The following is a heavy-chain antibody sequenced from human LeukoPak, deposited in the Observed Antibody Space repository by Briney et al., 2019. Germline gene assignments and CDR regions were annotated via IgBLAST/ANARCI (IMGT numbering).Heavy chain of an antibody. Sequence: VASVNVSCKASGYTFTSYGISWVRPAPGQGLEWMGWISAYNGNTNYAQKLQGRVTMTTDTSTSTAYMELRSLRSDDTAVYYCARGKAAAGTSNLDYWGQGTLVTVSS. CDR3: ARGKAAAGTSNLDY. CDR2: ISAYNGNT. J-gene: IGHJ4*02. CDR1: GYTFTSYG. V-gene: IGHV1-18*01. D-gene: IGHD6-13*01.